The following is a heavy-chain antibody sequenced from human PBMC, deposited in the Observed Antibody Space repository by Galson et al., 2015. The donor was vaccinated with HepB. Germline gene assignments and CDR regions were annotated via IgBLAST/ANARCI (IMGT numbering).Heavy chain of an antibody. V-gene: IGHV1-2*06. Sequence: SVKVSCKASGYTFVDHYIHWVRQAPGEGLEWMGRINANSGGTNFAQKFQGRVTLTRDTSINTTYLEVSSLRSDNTAIYYCARAELRSTFVSPPDYWGQGTLVSVSS. CDR3: ARAELRSTFVSPPDY. D-gene: IGHD3-10*02. CDR2: INANSGGT. CDR1: GYTFVDHY. J-gene: IGHJ4*02.